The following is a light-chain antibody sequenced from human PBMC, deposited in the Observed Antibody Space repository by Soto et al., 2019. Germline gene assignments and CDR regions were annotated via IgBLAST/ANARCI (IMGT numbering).Light chain of an antibody. V-gene: IGLV2-8*01. CDR1: SSDVGGYNY. CDR2: EVF. CDR3: SSFAGSNSVL. Sequence: QSALTQPPSASGSPGQSVTISCTGTSSDVGGYNYVSWYQQHPGKAPKLMIYEVFKRPSGVPDRFSGYKSGNTASLTVSGLQADDEADYYCSSFAGSNSVLFGGGTKLTVL. J-gene: IGLJ2*01.